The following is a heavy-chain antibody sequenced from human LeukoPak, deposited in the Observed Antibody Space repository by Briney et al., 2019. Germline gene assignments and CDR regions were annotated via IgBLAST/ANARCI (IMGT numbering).Heavy chain of an antibody. Sequence: ASVKVSCKVSGYTLTELSMHWVRQAPGKGLEWMGGFGPEDGETIYAQKFQGRVTMTEDTSTDTAYMELSSLRSEDTAVYYCATERGNYYGSGSYSWWRDPWGQGTLVTVSS. CDR1: GYTLTELS. V-gene: IGHV1-24*01. J-gene: IGHJ5*02. CDR2: FGPEDGET. CDR3: ATERGNYYGSGSYSWWRDP. D-gene: IGHD3-10*01.